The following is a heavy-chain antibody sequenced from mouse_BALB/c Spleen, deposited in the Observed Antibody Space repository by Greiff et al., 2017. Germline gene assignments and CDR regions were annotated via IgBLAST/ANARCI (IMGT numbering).Heavy chain of an antibody. CDR3: ARWRKGYYAMDY. Sequence: EVKLEESGGGLVQPGGSRKLSCAASGFTFSSFGMHWVRQAPEKGLEWVAYISSGSSTIYYADTVKGRFTISRDNPKNTLFLQMTSLRSEDTAMYYCARWRKGYYAMDYWGQGTSVTVSS. CDR1: GFTFSSFG. J-gene: IGHJ4*01. CDR2: ISSGSSTI. V-gene: IGHV5-17*02.